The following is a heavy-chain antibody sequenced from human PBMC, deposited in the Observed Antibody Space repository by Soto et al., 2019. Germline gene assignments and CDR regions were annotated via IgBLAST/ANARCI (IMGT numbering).Heavy chain of an antibody. CDR1: GGSISSGYYY. D-gene: IGHD2-15*01. CDR3: ASEPIVVVVAATPLGTDV. CDR2: IYYSGSI. J-gene: IGHJ6*02. Sequence: QVQLQKSRPGLVKPSQTLSLTCTVSGGSISSGYYYWSWIRQPPGKGLEWIGYIYYSGSIYYNPSIKSRVTRSVDTTKNQFSLRLSSVTAADTAVYYCASEPIVVVVAATPLGTDVWRQGTTITVSS. V-gene: IGHV4-30-4*01.